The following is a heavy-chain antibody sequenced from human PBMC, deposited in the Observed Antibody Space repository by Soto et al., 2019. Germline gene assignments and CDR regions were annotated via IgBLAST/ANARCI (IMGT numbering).Heavy chain of an antibody. CDR2: INHSGST. V-gene: IGHV4-34*01. CDR3: ARGRGYSY. CDR1: GGSFSGYY. Sequence: SETLSLTCAVYGGSFSGYYWSWIRQPPGKGLEWIGEINHSGSTNYNPSLKSRVTISVDTSKNQFSLKLSSVTAADTAVYYCARGRGYSYWGQGTLVTVSS. D-gene: IGHD5-18*01. J-gene: IGHJ4*02.